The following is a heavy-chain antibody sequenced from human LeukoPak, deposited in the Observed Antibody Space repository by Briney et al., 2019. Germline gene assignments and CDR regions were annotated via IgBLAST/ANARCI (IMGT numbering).Heavy chain of an antibody. Sequence: SETLSLTCTVSGGSISSGSYYWSWIRQPAGKGLEWIGRIYTSGSTNYNPSLKSRVTISVDTSKNQFSLKLSSVTAADTAVYYCATTTIRLGYWGQGTLVTVSS. CDR1: GGSISSGSYY. CDR2: IYTSGST. J-gene: IGHJ4*02. CDR3: ATTTIRLGY. D-gene: IGHD1-26*01. V-gene: IGHV4-61*02.